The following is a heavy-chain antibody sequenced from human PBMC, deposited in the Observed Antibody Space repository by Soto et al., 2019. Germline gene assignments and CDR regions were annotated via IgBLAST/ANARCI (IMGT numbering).Heavy chain of an antibody. V-gene: IGHV3-30-3*01. CDR2: ISYDGSNK. Sequence: GGSLRLSCAASGFTFSSYAMHWVRQAPGKGLEWVAVISYDGSNKYYADSVKGRFTISRDNSKNTLYLQMNSLRAEDTAVYYCARDFGRTVTYYYYGMDVWGQGTTVTVSS. CDR3: ARDFGRTVTYYYYGMDV. J-gene: IGHJ6*02. D-gene: IGHD3-10*01. CDR1: GFTFSSYA.